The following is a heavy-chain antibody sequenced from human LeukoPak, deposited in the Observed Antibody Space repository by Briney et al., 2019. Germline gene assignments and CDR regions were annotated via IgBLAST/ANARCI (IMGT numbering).Heavy chain of an antibody. CDR1: GDSISTYY. V-gene: IGHV4-59*01. CDR3: ARPSSGWSFDY. CDR2: MYYSGST. D-gene: IGHD6-19*01. J-gene: IGHJ4*02. Sequence: SETLSLTCTVSGDSISTYYWSWIRQPPGKGLEWIGYMYYSGSTNYNPSLKSRVTVSVDTSKNQFSLKVSSVTAADTAVYYCARPSSGWSFDYWGQGSLVTVSS.